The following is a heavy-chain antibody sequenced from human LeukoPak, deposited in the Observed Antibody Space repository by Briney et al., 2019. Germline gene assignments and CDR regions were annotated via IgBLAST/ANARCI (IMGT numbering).Heavy chain of an antibody. CDR2: IYYSGST. D-gene: IGHD4-17*01. CDR3: ARAEGTSGDYYYYYYMDV. J-gene: IGHJ6*03. Sequence: PSETLSLTCTVSGGSISSYYWSWIRQPPGKGLEWIGYIYYSGSTNYNPSLQSRVTISVDTSKNQFSLKLSSVTAADTAVYYCARAEGTSGDYYYYYYMDVWGTGTTVTISS. CDR1: GGSISSYY. V-gene: IGHV4-59*01.